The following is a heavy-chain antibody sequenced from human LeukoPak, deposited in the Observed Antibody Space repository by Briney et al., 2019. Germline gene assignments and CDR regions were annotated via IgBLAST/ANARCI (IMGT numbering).Heavy chain of an antibody. CDR2: IYSRGST. Sequence: SETLSLTCTVFGASISSYYWSWIRQPAGKGLEWIGRIYSRGSTDYNPSLKSRVIMTADTSKNEFSLKVTSVTAADTAVYYCAREGVGATPFDYWGQGTLVTVSS. V-gene: IGHV4-4*07. D-gene: IGHD2-15*01. CDR1: GASISSYY. CDR3: AREGVGATPFDY. J-gene: IGHJ4*02.